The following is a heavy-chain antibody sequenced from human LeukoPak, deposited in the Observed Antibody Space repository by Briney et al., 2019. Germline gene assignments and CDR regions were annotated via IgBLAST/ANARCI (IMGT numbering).Heavy chain of an antibody. CDR3: ARTNLDCKNGVCYDY. J-gene: IGHJ4*02. CDR2: ISAYNGMT. D-gene: IGHD2-8*01. CDR1: DYTFTNYG. V-gene: IGHV1-18*01. Sequence: ASVKVSCKASDYTFTNYGVSWVRQAPGQGLEWIGWISAYNGMTYYAQKFQGRVTVTTDTSTSTAYMDLRSLRSDDTAVYYCARTNLDCKNGVCYDYWGQGTPVTVSS.